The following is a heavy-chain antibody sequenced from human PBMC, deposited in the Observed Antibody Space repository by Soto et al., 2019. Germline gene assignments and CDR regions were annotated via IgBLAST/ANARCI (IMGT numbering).Heavy chain of an antibody. Sequence: SLKVSCKASGFTFTSSAVQWVRQARGQRLEWIGWIVVGSGNTNYAQKFQERVTITRDMSTSTAYMELSSLRSEDTAVYYCAANPSHTYYYDSSGYPMAFDIWGQGTMVTVSS. V-gene: IGHV1-58*01. J-gene: IGHJ3*02. CDR2: IVVGSGNT. D-gene: IGHD3-22*01. CDR1: GFTFTSSA. CDR3: AANPSHTYYYDSSGYPMAFDI.